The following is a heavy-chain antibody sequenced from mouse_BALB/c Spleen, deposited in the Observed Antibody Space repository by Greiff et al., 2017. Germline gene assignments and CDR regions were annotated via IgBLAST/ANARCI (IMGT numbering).Heavy chain of an antibody. CDR2: IWTGGGT. CDR3: VRGRGAMDY. Sequence: VKLVESGPGLVAPSQSLSITCTVSGFSLTSYDISWIRQPPGKGLEWLGVIWTGGGTNYNSAFMSRLSISKDNSKSQVFLKMNSLQTDDTAIYYCVRGRGAMDYWGQGTSVTVSS. J-gene: IGHJ4*01. CDR1: GFSLTSYD. V-gene: IGHV2-9-2*01.